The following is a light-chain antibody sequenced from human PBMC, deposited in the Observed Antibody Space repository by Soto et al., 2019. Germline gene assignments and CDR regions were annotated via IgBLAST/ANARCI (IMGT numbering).Light chain of an antibody. J-gene: IGLJ2*01. CDR1: SSNIGSNY. V-gene: IGLV1-47*01. CDR2: KNE. Sequence: QSVLTQPPSASGTPGQRVTISCSGSSSNIGSNYVYWYQQLPGTAPKLLIYKNEQRPSGVPDRFSGSKSCTSASLAISGLRSEDEADYYCAAWDGSLSGVVFGGGTKLTVL. CDR3: AAWDGSLSGVV.